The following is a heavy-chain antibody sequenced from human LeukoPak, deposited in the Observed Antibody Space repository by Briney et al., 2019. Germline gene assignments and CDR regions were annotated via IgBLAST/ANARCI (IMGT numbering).Heavy chain of an antibody. Sequence: PSETLSLTCTVSGGSISSGDYYWSWIRQPPGKGLEWIGYIYYSGSTYHNPSLKSRVTISVDTSKNQFSLKLSSVTAADTAVYYCARVNWNDVWFDPWGQGTLVTVSS. CDR1: GGSISSGDYY. CDR3: ARVNWNDVWFDP. V-gene: IGHV4-30-4*01. CDR2: IYYSGST. J-gene: IGHJ5*02. D-gene: IGHD1-1*01.